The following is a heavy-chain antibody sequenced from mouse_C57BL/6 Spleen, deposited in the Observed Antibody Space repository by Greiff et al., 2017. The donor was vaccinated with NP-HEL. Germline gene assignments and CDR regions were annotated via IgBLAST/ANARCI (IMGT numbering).Heavy chain of an antibody. J-gene: IGHJ4*01. CDR3: ARETSYDLGAMDY. V-gene: IGHV3-6*01. D-gene: IGHD2-3*01. CDR1: GYSITSGYY. CDR2: ISYDGSN. Sequence: EVKLMESGPGLVKPSQSLSLTCSVTGYSITSGYYWNWIRQFPGNKLEWMGYISYDGSNNYNPSLKNRISITRDTSKNQFFLKLNSVTTEDTATYYCARETSYDLGAMDYWGQGTSVTVSS.